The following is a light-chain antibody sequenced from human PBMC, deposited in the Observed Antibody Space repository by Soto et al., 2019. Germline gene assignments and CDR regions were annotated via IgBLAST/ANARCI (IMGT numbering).Light chain of an antibody. CDR2: DAS. CDR3: QQYNSYPLT. V-gene: IGKV1-5*01. CDR1: QSISSW. Sequence: DIQMTQSPSILSASVGDRVTITCRASQSISSWLVWYQQKPGKAPKLLIFDASSLERGVPSRFSGSGSGTEFTLTISSLQPDDFAIYYCQQYNSYPLTFGQGAKVEIK. J-gene: IGKJ1*01.